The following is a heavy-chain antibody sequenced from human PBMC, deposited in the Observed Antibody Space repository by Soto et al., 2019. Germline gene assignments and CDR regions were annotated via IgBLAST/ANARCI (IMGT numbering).Heavy chain of an antibody. CDR3: ARPPAGYSGYDRRVYFDR. D-gene: IGHD5-12*01. J-gene: IGHJ4*02. CDR2: INPDNGGT. V-gene: IGHV1-2*02. CDR1: GYIFTGHD. Sequence: ASVKVSCKASGYIFTGHDLHWVRQAPGQGLEWMGWINPDNGGTNYAQKFQGRTTMTRDTSISTIYLELSGLRYDDTAVYYCARPPAGYSGYDRRVYFDRWGQGTLVTVSS.